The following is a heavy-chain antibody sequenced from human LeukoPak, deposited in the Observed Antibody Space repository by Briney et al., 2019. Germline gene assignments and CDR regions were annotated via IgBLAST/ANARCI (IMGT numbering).Heavy chain of an antibody. D-gene: IGHD6-6*01. CDR3: ATTEQLVQRGYFDY. Sequence: VASVKISCKASGYTFTDYYMHWVQQAPGKGLEWMGRVDPEDGETIYAEKFQGRVAITADTSTDTAYMELNSLRSEDTAVYYCATTEQLVQRGYFDYWGQGTLVTVSS. CDR2: VDPEDGET. CDR1: GYTFTDYY. J-gene: IGHJ4*02. V-gene: IGHV1-69-2*01.